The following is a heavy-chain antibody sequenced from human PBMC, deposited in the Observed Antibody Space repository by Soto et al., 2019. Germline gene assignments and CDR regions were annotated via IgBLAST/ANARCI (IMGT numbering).Heavy chain of an antibody. CDR3: ARSTMIVVGNQYYYYGMDV. J-gene: IGHJ6*02. CDR1: GGSISSGGYF. D-gene: IGHD3-22*01. Sequence: TSETLSLTCTVSGGSISSGGYFWIWIRQHPGKGLEWNGYIYYSGSTYYNPSLKSRVTISVDTSKNQFSLKLSSVTAADTALYYCARSTMIVVGNQYYYYGMDVWGQGTTVTVSS. CDR2: IYYSGST. V-gene: IGHV4-31*03.